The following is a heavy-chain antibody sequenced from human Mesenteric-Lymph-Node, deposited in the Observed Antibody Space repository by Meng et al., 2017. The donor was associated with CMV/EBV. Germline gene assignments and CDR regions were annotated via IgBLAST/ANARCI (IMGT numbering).Heavy chain of an antibody. CDR1: GGSSSSSSYY. Sequence: TVSGGSSSSSSYYWGWIRQPPGKGLEWIGSIYYSGSTYYNPSLKSRVTISVDTSKNQFSLKLSSVTASDTAVYYCARHGSGSFLLYWGQGTLVTVSS. J-gene: IGHJ4*02. V-gene: IGHV4-39*01. D-gene: IGHD3-10*01. CDR3: ARHGSGSFLLY. CDR2: IYYSGST.